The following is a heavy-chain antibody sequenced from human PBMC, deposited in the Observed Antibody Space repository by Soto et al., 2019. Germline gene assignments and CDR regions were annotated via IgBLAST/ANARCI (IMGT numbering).Heavy chain of an antibody. CDR1: GFTFSSYA. J-gene: IGHJ4*02. CDR3: ARRGPGTYFDY. Sequence: PGGSLRLSCAASGFTFSSYAMNWVRQAPGKGLEWVSVISGSGDGTYYADSVKGRFTISRDNSKNTLYLQMNSLRAEDTAVYYCARRGPGTYFDYWGQGTLVTVSS. CDR2: ISGSGDGT. V-gene: IGHV3-23*01. D-gene: IGHD6-13*01.